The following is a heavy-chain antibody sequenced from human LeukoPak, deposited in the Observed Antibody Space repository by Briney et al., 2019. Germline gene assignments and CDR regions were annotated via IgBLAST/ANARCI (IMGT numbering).Heavy chain of an antibody. V-gene: IGHV3-30*02. CDR2: IRHDESKT. J-gene: IGHJ6*03. Sequence: XLSRAASGLIXSSYGMHWVRPAPGEGLEWVAYIRHDESKTFYADSVKGRFTISRDNSKNTLYLQMHSLRAEDTALYYCAKPVIPSAYQGTYYMDVWGKGTTVTVSS. D-gene: IGHD3-16*01. CDR3: AKPVIPSAYQGTYYMDV. CDR1: GLIXSSYG.